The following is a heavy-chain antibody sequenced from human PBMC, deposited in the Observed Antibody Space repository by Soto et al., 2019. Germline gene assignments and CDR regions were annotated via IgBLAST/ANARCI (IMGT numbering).Heavy chain of an antibody. CDR2: IYTSGST. Sequence: SETLSLTCSASGGSITSSSHFWGWVRQPAGKGLEWIGRIYTSGSTNYNPSLKSRVTMSVDTSKNQFSLKLSSVTAADTAVYYCAREGTTGTTPDYYYDSSGYYYSDAFDIWGQGTMVTVSS. V-gene: IGHV4-61*02. J-gene: IGHJ3*02. CDR3: AREGTTGTTPDYYYDSSGYYYSDAFDI. D-gene: IGHD3-22*01. CDR1: GGSITSSSHF.